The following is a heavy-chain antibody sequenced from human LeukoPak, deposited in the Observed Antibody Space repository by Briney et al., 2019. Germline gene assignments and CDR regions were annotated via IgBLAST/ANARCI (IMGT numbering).Heavy chain of an antibody. V-gene: IGHV3-30*18. Sequence: GGSLRLSCAASGFTFSSYGMHWVRQAPGKGLEWVAVISYDGSNTYYADSVKGRFTISRDNSKNTLYLQMNSLRAEDTAVYYCAKEGRGGFDIWGQGTTVTVSS. CDR1: GFTFSSYG. CDR2: ISYDGSNT. J-gene: IGHJ3*02. CDR3: AKEGRGGFDI. D-gene: IGHD3-16*01.